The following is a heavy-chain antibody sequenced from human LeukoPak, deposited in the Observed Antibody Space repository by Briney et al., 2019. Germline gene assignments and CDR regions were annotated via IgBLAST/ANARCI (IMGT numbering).Heavy chain of an antibody. V-gene: IGHV1-2*02. CDR3: ARDLARFGEAQYYFDY. D-gene: IGHD3-10*01. J-gene: IGHJ4*02. CDR1: GYTFTGYY. CDR2: INPNSGDT. Sequence: ASVKVSCKASGYTFTGYYMHWVRQAPGQGLEWMGWINPNSGDTNYAQKFQGRVTMTRDTSISTAYMELSRLRSDDTAVYYCARDLARFGEAQYYFDYWGQGALVTVSS.